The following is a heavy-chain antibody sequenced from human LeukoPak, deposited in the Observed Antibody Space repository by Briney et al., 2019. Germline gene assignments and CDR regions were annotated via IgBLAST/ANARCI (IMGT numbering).Heavy chain of an antibody. Sequence: SETLSLTCTVSGGSISSYYWSWIRQPPGKGLEWIGYIYYSGSTNYNPSLKSRVTISVDTSKNQFSLKLSSVTAADTAVYYCLKVDPWGAFGIWGQGTMVTVSS. CDR1: GGSISSYY. CDR3: LKVDPWGAFGI. J-gene: IGHJ3*02. D-gene: IGHD7-27*01. CDR2: IYYSGST. V-gene: IGHV4-59*01.